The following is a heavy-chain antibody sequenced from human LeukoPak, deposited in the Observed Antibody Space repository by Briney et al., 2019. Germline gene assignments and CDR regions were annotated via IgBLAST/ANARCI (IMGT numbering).Heavy chain of an antibody. CDR1: GYSISSGYY. CDR3: AQQSLRSPDY. Sequence: SETLSLTCAVSGYSISSGYYWGWIRQPPGKGLEWIGNIYHSGSTYYNPSLKSRVTISVDTSKNQFSLKLSSVTAADTAVYYCAQQSLRSPDYWGQGTMVTVSS. D-gene: IGHD3-16*01. V-gene: IGHV4-38-2*01. CDR2: IYHSGST. J-gene: IGHJ4*02.